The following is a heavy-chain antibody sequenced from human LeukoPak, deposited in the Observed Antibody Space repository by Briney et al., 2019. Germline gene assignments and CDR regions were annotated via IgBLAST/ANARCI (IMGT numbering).Heavy chain of an antibody. Sequence: SETLSLTCTVSVGSISSYYWSWIRQPPGKGLEWIGYIYHTGSTSYSPSLKSRVTISADTSKNQFSLKLSSVTAADTAVYYCARSQVYGSGSYPFDYWGQGTLVTVSS. D-gene: IGHD3-10*01. CDR1: VGSISSYY. J-gene: IGHJ4*02. CDR2: IYHTGST. V-gene: IGHV4-59*12. CDR3: ARSQVYGSGSYPFDY.